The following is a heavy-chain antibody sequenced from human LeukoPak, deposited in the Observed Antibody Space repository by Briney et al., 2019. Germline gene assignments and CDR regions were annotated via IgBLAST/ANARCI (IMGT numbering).Heavy chain of an antibody. J-gene: IGHJ6*02. V-gene: IGHV6-1*01. Sequence: SQTLSLTCAISGDSVSSNSAAWNWIRQSPSRGLEWLGRTYYRSKWYNDYAVSVKGRITINPDTSKNRFSLQLNSVTPEDTAVYYCARGVVPAARDKYGMDVWGQGTTVTVSS. CDR1: GDSVSSNSAA. CDR3: ARGVVPAARDKYGMDV. D-gene: IGHD2-2*01. CDR2: TYYRSKWYN.